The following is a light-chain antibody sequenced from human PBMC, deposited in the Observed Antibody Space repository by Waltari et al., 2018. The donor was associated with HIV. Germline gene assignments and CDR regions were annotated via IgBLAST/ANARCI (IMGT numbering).Light chain of an antibody. CDR3: QTGGTHVV. J-gene: IGLJ2*01. Sequence: QLVLIQSPSASASLGASVKLTCTLSSGHSSNAIAWHQQQPEKGPRYLMKVNSDGSHIRGDGIPDRFSGSSSGAERYRTISSLQAEDEADYYCQTGGTHVVFGGGTKLTVL. V-gene: IGLV4-69*01. CDR1: SGHSSNA. CDR2: VNSDGSH.